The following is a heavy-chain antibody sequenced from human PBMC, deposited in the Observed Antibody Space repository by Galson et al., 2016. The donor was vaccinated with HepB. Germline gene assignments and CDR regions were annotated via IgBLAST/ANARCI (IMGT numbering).Heavy chain of an antibody. Sequence: SLRLSCAASGFTFSSYSMNWVRQAPGKGLEWISYISSNSSTIYYADSVKGRFTVSRDNAKNSLYLQMHSLRDEDTAVYYCARLTMVRGVILYYGMDVWGHGTTVTVSS. CDR1: GFTFSSYS. D-gene: IGHD3-10*01. CDR2: ISSNSSTI. J-gene: IGHJ6*02. V-gene: IGHV3-48*02. CDR3: ARLTMVRGVILYYGMDV.